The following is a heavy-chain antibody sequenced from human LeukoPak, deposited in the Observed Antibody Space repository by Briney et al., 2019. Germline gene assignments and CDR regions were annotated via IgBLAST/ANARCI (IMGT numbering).Heavy chain of an antibody. CDR3: AARGGQQLAQGRYYYYGMDV. CDR1: GFTFTSSA. J-gene: IGHJ6*02. Sequence: GASVKLSCKASGFTFTSSAMQWVRQPRGQRLELIGWIVVGSGNTNYAQKFQERVTITRDMSTSTAYMELSSLRSEDTAVYYCAARGGQQLAQGRYYYYGMDVWGQGTTVTVSS. V-gene: IGHV1-58*02. CDR2: IVVGSGNT. D-gene: IGHD6-13*01.